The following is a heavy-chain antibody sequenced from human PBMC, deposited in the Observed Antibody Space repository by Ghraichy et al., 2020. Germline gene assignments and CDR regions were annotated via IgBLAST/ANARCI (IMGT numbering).Heavy chain of an antibody. D-gene: IGHD3-22*01. J-gene: IGHJ4*02. CDR2: INHSGST. CDR1: GGSFSGYY. CDR3: ARLGRYYYDRSFDY. V-gene: IGHV4-34*01. Sequence: SETLSLTCAVYGGSFSGYYWSWIRQPPGKGLEWIGEINHSGSTNYNPSLKSRVTISVDTSKNQFSLKLSSVTAADTAVYYCARLGRYYYDRSFDYWGQGTLVTVSS.